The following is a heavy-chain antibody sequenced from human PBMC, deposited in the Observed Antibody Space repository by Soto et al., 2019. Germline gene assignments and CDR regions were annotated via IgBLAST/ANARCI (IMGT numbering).Heavy chain of an antibody. CDR3: TKPKYRGVVVNV. J-gene: IGHJ6*02. Sequence: HPGGSLRLSCAASGFTFSSYAMHWVRQAPGKGLEWVAVISYDGSNKYYADSVKGRFTISRDNSKDTLYLQMNSLRAEDTAVYYCTKPKYRGVVVNVWGQGTTVTVSS. V-gene: IGHV3-30-3*02. CDR1: GFTFSSYA. D-gene: IGHD3-10*01. CDR2: ISYDGSNK.